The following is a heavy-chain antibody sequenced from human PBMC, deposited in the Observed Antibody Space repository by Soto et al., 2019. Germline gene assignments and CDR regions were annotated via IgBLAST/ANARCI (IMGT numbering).Heavy chain of an antibody. V-gene: IGHV1-18*01. CDR1: GYTFTSYG. J-gene: IGHJ4*02. CDR2: ISAYNGNT. D-gene: IGHD2-8*01. CDR3: ARIYCTNGVCYFDY. Sequence: GASVKVSCKASGYTFTSYGISWVRQAPGQGLEWMGWISAYNGNTNYAQKLQGRVTMTTDTSTSTAYMKLRSLRSDDTAVYYCARIYCTNGVCYFDYWGQGTLVTVSS.